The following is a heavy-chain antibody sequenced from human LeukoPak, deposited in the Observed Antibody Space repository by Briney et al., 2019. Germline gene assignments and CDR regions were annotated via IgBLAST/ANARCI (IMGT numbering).Heavy chain of an antibody. J-gene: IGHJ4*02. D-gene: IGHD2/OR15-2a*01. CDR3: AKDFSIRRYYFDY. Sequence: GRSLRLSCAASGFTFSSYGIHWVRQAPGKGLEWVAVISYDGSNKYYADSVKGRFTISRDNSKNTLYLQMNSLRAEDTAVYYCAKDFSIRRYYFDYWGQGTLVTVSS. V-gene: IGHV3-30*18. CDR1: GFTFSSYG. CDR2: ISYDGSNK.